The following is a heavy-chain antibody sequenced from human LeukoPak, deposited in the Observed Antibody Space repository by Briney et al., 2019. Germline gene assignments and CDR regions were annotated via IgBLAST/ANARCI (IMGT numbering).Heavy chain of an antibody. CDR1: GGSISSYY. CDR3: ARGTTAEYFQH. CDR2: IYYSGST. Sequence: AETLSLTCTVSGGSISSYYWSWIRQPPGKGLEWVGYIYYSGSTNYNPSLKSRVTISVDTSKTQFSLKLSSVTAADTAVYYCARGTTAEYFQHWGESTLVTVSS. V-gene: IGHV4-59*01. J-gene: IGHJ1*01. D-gene: IGHD2-2*01.